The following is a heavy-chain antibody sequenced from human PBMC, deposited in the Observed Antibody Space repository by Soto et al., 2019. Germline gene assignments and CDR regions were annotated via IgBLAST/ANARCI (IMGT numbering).Heavy chain of an antibody. CDR2: IYYSGST. CDR1: GGSISSGGYY. Sequence: SETLSLTCTVSGGSISSGGYYWSWIRQHPGKGLEWIGYIYYSGSTYYNPSLKSRVTISVDTSKNQFSLKLSSVTAADTAVYYCARAPVPAATAFDYWGQGTLVTVSS. V-gene: IGHV4-31*03. CDR3: ARAPVPAATAFDY. D-gene: IGHD2-2*01. J-gene: IGHJ4*02.